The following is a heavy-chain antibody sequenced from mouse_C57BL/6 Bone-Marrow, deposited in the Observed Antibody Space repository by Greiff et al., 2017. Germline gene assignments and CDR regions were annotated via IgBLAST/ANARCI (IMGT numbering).Heavy chain of an antibody. CDR2: INSDGSST. CDR1: GFTFSDSY. Sequence: EVKLMESEGGLVQPGSSMKLSCTASGFTFSDSYMAWVRQVPEKGLEWVANINSDGSSTYYLDSLKSRFIISRDNAKNILYLQMSRLKSEDTATYYCARGYDYDGAMDYWGQGTSVTVSS. CDR3: ARGYDYDGAMDY. D-gene: IGHD2-4*01. J-gene: IGHJ4*01. V-gene: IGHV5-16*01.